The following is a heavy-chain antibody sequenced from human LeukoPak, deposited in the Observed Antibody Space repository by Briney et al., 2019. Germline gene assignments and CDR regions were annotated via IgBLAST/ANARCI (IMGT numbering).Heavy chain of an antibody. D-gene: IGHD3-22*01. Sequence: PGGSLRLSCAASGFTFSSYEMNWVRQAPGKGLEWVSYISSSGSTIYHADSVKGRFTISRDNAKNSLYLQMNSLRAEDTAVYYCARGSGYYYGSHLFDYWGQGTLVTVSS. V-gene: IGHV3-48*03. J-gene: IGHJ4*02. CDR3: ARGSGYYYGSHLFDY. CDR2: ISSSGSTI. CDR1: GFTFSSYE.